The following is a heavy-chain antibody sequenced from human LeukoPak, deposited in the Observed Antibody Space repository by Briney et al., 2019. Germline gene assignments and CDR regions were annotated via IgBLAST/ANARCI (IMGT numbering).Heavy chain of an antibody. CDR2: IYTSGST. D-gene: IGHD6-13*01. CDR3: ARDLGAAAGNRYFDY. V-gene: IGHV4-4*07. J-gene: IGHJ4*02. Sequence: SETLSLTCTVSGGSISSYYWSWIRQPAGKGLEWIGRIYTSGSTNYNPSLKSRVTISVDTSKNQFSLKLSSVTAADTAVYYCARDLGAAAGNRYFDYWGQGTLVTVSS. CDR1: GGSISSYY.